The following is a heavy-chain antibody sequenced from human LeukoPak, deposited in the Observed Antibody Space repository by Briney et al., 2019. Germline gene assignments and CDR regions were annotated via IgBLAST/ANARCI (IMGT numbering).Heavy chain of an antibody. CDR1: GYTFTSYG. CDR3: ARDGKGRYDFRENDY. CDR2: ISAYNGNT. V-gene: IGHV1-18*01. J-gene: IGHJ4*02. D-gene: IGHD3-3*01. Sequence: EASVKVSCKASGYTFTSYGISWVRQAPGQGLEWMGWISAYNGNTNYAQKLQGRVTMTTETSTSTAYMELRSLRSDDTAVYYCARDGKGRYDFRENDYWGQGTLVTVSS.